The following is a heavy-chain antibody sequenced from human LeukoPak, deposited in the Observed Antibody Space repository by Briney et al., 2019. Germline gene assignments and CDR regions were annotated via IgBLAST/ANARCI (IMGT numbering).Heavy chain of an antibody. Sequence: QPGGSLRLSCAASGFTFSSYAMSWVRQAPGNGLEWVSAISGSGGSTYYADSVKGRFTISRDNSKHTLYLQMNSLRAEDTAVYYCAKDVVIQLWSPIAFDIWGQGTMVTVSS. CDR1: GFTFSSYA. J-gene: IGHJ3*02. V-gene: IGHV3-23*01. CDR2: ISGSGGST. D-gene: IGHD5-18*01. CDR3: AKDVVIQLWSPIAFDI.